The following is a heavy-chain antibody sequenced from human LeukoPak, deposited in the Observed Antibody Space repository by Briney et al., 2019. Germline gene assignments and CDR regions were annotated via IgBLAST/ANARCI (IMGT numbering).Heavy chain of an antibody. D-gene: IGHD3-22*01. V-gene: IGHV4-38-2*02. Sequence: SETLSLTRTVSHYSISSNYYWGWIRQPPGKGLEWIGSIYHSGSTYYNPSLKSRVTISVDTSKNQFPLKLTSVTAADTAVYYCARSSGYMSYWGQGTLVTVSS. J-gene: IGHJ4*02. CDR1: HYSISSNYY. CDR2: IYHSGST. CDR3: ARSSGYMSY.